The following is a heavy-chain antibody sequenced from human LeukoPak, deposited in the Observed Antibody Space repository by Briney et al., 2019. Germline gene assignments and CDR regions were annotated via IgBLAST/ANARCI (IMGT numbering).Heavy chain of an antibody. CDR2: IWYDGSNK. J-gene: IGHJ4*02. Sequence: GRSLRLSCAASGFTFSSYGMHWVRQAPGKGLEWVAVIWYDGSNKYYADSVKGRFTISRDNSKNTLYLQMNSLRAEDTAVYYCAKDQTIINIRYYFDYWGQGTLVTVSS. D-gene: IGHD3-10*01. V-gene: IGHV3-33*06. CDR1: GFTFSSYG. CDR3: AKDQTIINIRYYFDY.